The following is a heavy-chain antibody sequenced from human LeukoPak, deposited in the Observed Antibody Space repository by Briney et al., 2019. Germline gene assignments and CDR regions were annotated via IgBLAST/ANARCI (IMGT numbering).Heavy chain of an antibody. D-gene: IGHD3-10*01. V-gene: IGHV4-59*08. CDR1: GGSISSYY. J-gene: IGHJ4*02. CDR2: IFYSGST. Sequence: SETLSLTCTVSGGSISSYYWSWVRQPPGKGLEWIGYIFYSGSTNYNPSPKSRVTISIDTSKNQFSLKLNSVTAADTAVYYCARLYGSGLDYWGQGTLVTASS. CDR3: ARLYGSGLDY.